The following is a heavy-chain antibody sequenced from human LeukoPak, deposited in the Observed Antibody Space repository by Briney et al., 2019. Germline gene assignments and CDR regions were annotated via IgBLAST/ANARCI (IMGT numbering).Heavy chain of an antibody. J-gene: IGHJ5*02. CDR1: GFTFSSYG. CDR3: AREFTIFGVVIGFDP. CDR2: IWYDGSNK. Sequence: PGGSLRLSCAASGFTFSSYGMHWVRQAPGKGLEWVAVIWYDGSNKYYADSVKGRFTISRDNSKNTLYLQMNSLRAEDTAVYYCAREFTIFGVVIGFDPWGQGTLVTVSS. V-gene: IGHV3-33*08. D-gene: IGHD3-3*01.